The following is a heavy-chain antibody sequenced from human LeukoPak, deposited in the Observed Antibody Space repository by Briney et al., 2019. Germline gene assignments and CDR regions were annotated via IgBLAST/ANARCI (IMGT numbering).Heavy chain of an antibody. V-gene: IGHV3-30*18. J-gene: IGHJ5*02. CDR2: ISYDGSNK. D-gene: IGHD6-13*01. Sequence: GGSLRLSCAASGFTFSSYGMHCVRQAPGKGLEWVAVISYDGSNKYYADSVKGRFTISRDNSKNTLYLQMNSLRAEDTAVYYCANTYSSSWYPWFDPWGQGTLVTVSS. CDR3: ANTYSSSWYPWFDP. CDR1: GFTFSSYG.